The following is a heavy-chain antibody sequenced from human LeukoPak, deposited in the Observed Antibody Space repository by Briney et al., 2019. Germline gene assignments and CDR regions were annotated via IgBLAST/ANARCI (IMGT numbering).Heavy chain of an antibody. V-gene: IGHV4-31*03. CDR1: GGSISSGGYY. J-gene: IGHJ4*02. Sequence: SETLSLTCTVSGGSISSGGYYWRWLRQHPGTGLEWIGYIYYSGSTYYNPSLKSRVTISVDTSKNQFSLKLSSVTAADTAVHYCARVLNTIFGVGPYDYWGQGTLVTVSS. CDR3: ARVLNTIFGVGPYDY. D-gene: IGHD3-3*01. CDR2: IYYSGST.